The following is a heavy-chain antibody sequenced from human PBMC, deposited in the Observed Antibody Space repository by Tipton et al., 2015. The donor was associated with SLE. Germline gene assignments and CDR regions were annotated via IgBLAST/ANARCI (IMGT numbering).Heavy chain of an antibody. CDR3: ARESWRGAQIGLDV. V-gene: IGHV4-31*03. D-gene: IGHD2-21*01. J-gene: IGHJ6*04. CDR1: GGSISIGYY. Sequence: TLSLTCTVSGGSISIGYYWTWIRQRPGKGLEWIGHFFYSGSTYYNPSLTSRVTISVDTSANKFSLNLNSVTAADTATYYCARESWRGAQIGLDVWGKGTTVTVSS. CDR2: FFYSGST.